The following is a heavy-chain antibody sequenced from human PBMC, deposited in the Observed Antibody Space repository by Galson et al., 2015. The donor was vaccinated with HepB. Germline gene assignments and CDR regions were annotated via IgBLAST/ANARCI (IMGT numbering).Heavy chain of an antibody. CDR3: ARDLTVWFGETHFDY. CDR2: ISSSSSTI. J-gene: IGHJ4*02. Sequence: PRLSCAASGFTFSSYSLNWVRQAPGKGLEWVSYISSSSSTIYYADSVKGRFTISRDNAKNSLYLQMNSLRDEDTAVYYCARDLTVWFGETHFDYWGQGTLVTVSS. CDR1: GFTFSSYS. V-gene: IGHV3-48*02. D-gene: IGHD3-10*01.